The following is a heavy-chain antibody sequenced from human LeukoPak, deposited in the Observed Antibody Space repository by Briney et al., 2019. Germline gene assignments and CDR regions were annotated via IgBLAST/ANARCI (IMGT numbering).Heavy chain of an antibody. CDR2: IYYGGST. CDR1: GGSISSSSYY. D-gene: IGHD1-1*01. Sequence: ASETLSLTCTVSGGSISSSSYYWGWIRQPPGKGLEWIGSIYYGGSTYYNPSLKSRVTISVDTSKNLFSLKLSSVTAADTAVYYCARVQRPLDGADYWGQGTLVTVSS. CDR3: ARVQRPLDGADY. V-gene: IGHV4-39*07. J-gene: IGHJ4*02.